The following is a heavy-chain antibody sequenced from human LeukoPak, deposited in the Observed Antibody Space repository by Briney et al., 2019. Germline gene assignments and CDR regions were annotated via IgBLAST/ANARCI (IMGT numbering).Heavy chain of an antibody. CDR2: ISYDGSNK. Sequence: PGRSLRLSCAASGFTFSSYAMPWVRQAPGKGLEWVAVISYDGSNKYYADSVKGRFTISRDNSKNTLYLQMNSLRAEDTAVYYCAREARVAPYFDYWGQGTLVTVSS. CDR3: AREARVAPYFDY. D-gene: IGHD4-23*01. J-gene: IGHJ4*02. CDR1: GFTFSSYA. V-gene: IGHV3-30*04.